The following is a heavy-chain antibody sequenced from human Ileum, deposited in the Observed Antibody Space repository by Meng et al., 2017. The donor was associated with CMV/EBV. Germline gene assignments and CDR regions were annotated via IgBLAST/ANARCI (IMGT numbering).Heavy chain of an antibody. Sequence: GFILSDSRLPLVRQASGQGLEWVGRSRSRANRHATEYAAPVEGRFTISRDDSKNMAYLEMNGLKTDDTAVYYCATLGSSDQGARDYWGQGTLSPSPQ. CDR3: ATLGSSDQGARDY. CDR1: GFILSDSR. CDR2: SRSRANRHAT. D-gene: IGHD1-26*01. J-gene: IGHJ4*02. V-gene: IGHV3-73*01.